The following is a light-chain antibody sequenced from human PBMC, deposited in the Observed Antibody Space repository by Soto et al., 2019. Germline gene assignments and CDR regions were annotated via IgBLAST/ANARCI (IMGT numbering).Light chain of an antibody. Sequence: DIVMSQSPPPRSVSPVATHTISCRASQSISRNLAWYQQIPGQAPRLLIYGASTRATDIPARFSGSGSGTEFTLTISSLQSEDCAVYHCQQYNDWPKTFGRGTKVDIK. V-gene: IGKV3-15*01. CDR3: QQYNDWPKT. CDR1: QSISRN. J-gene: IGKJ1*01. CDR2: GAS.